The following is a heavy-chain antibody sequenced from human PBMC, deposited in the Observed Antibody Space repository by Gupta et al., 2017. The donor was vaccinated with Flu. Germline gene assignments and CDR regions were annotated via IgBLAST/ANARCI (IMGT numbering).Heavy chain of an antibody. CDR2: ISWNSGSI. CDR1: GFTFVDYA. J-gene: IGHJ4*02. Sequence: EVQLVESGGGLVQPGRSLRLSCAASGFTFVDYAMHWVRQAPGKGLEWVSGISWNSGSIGYADSVKGRFTISRDNAKNSLYLQMNSLRAEDTALYYCAKDSAPWQGDNFDYWGQGTLVTVSS. CDR3: AKDSAPWQGDNFDY. V-gene: IGHV3-9*01. D-gene: IGHD2-21*02.